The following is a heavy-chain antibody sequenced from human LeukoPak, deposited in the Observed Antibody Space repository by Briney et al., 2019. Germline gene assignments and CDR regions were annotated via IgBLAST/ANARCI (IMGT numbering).Heavy chain of an antibody. CDR1: GGSFSGYY. V-gene: IGHV4-34*01. Sequence: PSETLSLTCAVYGGSFSGYYWSWIRQPPGKGLEWIGEINHSGSTNYNPSLKSRVTISVDTSKNQFSLKLSSVTAADTAVYYCARGLRQWLVAGNYYFDYWGQGTLVTVSS. CDR3: ARGLRQWLVAGNYYFDY. CDR2: INHSGST. D-gene: IGHD6-19*01. J-gene: IGHJ4*02.